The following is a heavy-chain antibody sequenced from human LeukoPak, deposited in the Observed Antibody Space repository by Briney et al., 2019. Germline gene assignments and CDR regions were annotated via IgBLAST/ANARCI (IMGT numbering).Heavy chain of an antibody. CDR2: VNHSGST. CDR1: GGSFSGYY. J-gene: IGHJ3*02. CDR3: ARDPWQWLVLGAFDI. Sequence: SETLSLTCAVYGGSFSGYYWSWICQPPGKGLEWIGEVNHSGSTNYNPSLKSRVTISVDTSKNQFSLKLSSVTAADTAVYYCARDPWQWLVLGAFDIWGQGTMVTVSS. D-gene: IGHD6-19*01. V-gene: IGHV4-34*01.